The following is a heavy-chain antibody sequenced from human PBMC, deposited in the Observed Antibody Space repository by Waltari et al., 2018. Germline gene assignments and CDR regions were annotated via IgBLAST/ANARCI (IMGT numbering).Heavy chain of an antibody. Sequence: QVQLVQSGAEVQKPGASVKVSCKASGYTFTSYDINWVRQATGQGLEWMGWKNPNSGNTGYAQKFQGRVTMTRNTSISTAYMELSSLRSEDTAVYYCARVEGYSGSYWWFDPWGQGTLVTVSS. CDR3: ARVEGYSGSYWWFDP. V-gene: IGHV1-8*01. CDR1: GYTFTSYD. CDR2: KNPNSGNT. D-gene: IGHD1-26*01. J-gene: IGHJ5*02.